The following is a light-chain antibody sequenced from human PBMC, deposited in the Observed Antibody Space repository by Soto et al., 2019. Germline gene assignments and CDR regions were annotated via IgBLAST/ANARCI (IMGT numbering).Light chain of an antibody. CDR1: QAINNY. V-gene: IGKV1-27*01. Sequence: DIQMTQSPSSLSASVGDRVTITCRASQAINNYLAWYQQKPGKVPTLLISAASTLQPGVPSRFSGSGSGTDFTLTISSLQPEDVATYYCQKFNAVPTFGGGTKVEI. J-gene: IGKJ4*01. CDR3: QKFNAVPT. CDR2: AAS.